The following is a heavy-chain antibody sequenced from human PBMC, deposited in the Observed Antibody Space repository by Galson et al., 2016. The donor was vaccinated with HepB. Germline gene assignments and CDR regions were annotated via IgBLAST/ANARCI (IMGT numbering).Heavy chain of an antibody. Sequence: SLRLSCAASGFTFSSNWMGWVRQSPGKGREWVSSISGSGGSTNYADSVKGRFTISRDNSKNTLYLQMNSLRAEDTAVYYCAKGRYCGGDCYSSDYWGQGTLVTVSS. D-gene: IGHD2-21*02. V-gene: IGHV3-23*01. CDR3: AKGRYCGGDCYSSDY. CDR2: ISGSGGST. CDR1: GFTFSSNW. J-gene: IGHJ4*02.